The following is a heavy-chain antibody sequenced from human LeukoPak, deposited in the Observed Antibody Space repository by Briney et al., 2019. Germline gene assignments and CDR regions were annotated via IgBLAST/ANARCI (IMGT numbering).Heavy chain of an antibody. Sequence: ASVKVSCKASGYTFTSYDINWVRQATGQGLEWMGWMNPNSGNTGYAQKFQGRVTITRNTSISTAYMELSSLRSEDTAVYYCARGSPTIFGVAAYYYYYYMDVWGKGTTVTVSS. CDR3: ARGSPTIFGVAAYYYYYYMDV. CDR1: GYTFTSYD. J-gene: IGHJ6*03. D-gene: IGHD3-3*01. CDR2: MNPNSGNT. V-gene: IGHV1-8*03.